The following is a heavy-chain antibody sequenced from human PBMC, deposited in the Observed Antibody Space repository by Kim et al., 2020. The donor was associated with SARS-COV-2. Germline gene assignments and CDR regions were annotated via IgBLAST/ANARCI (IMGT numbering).Heavy chain of an antibody. D-gene: IGHD2-2*01. J-gene: IGHJ6*02. Sequence: SVKVSCKASGGTFSSYAISWVRQAPGQGLEWMGGIIPIFGTANYAQKFQGRVTITADESTSTAYMELSSLRSEDTAVYYCARVGYQLLSDYYYYGMDVWGQGTTVTVSS. CDR1: GGTFSSYA. CDR3: ARVGYQLLSDYYYYGMDV. V-gene: IGHV1-69*13. CDR2: IIPIFGTA.